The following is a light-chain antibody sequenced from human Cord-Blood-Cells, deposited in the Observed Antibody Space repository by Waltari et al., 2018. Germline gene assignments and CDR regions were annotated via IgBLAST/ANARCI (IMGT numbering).Light chain of an antibody. V-gene: IGLV2-23*01. CDR2: EGS. J-gene: IGLJ3*02. CDR1: SSDVGSYNL. CDR3: CSYAGSSTWV. Sequence: QSALTQPASVSGSLGQSITISCTGTSSDVGSYNLVSLYQQHPGKAPKLMIYEGSKRPSGVSNRFSGSKSGNTASLTISGLQAEDEADYYCCSYAGSSTWVFGGGTKLTVL.